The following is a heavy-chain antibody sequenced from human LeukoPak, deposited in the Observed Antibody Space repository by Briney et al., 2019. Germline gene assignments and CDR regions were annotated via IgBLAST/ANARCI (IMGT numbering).Heavy chain of an antibody. CDR1: GYTFTGYY. CDR2: INPNSGDT. D-gene: IGHD1-26*01. J-gene: IGHJ4*02. CDR3: ARDAWLVGATNLYYFDY. V-gene: IGHV1-2*02. Sequence: SVNVSRKSSGYTFTGYYMHWVRQAPGQGLEWMGWINPNSGDTDYAQKFQGRVTMTRDTSISTAYMELSRLTSDDTVLYYCARDAWLVGATNLYYFDYWGQGTLVTVSS.